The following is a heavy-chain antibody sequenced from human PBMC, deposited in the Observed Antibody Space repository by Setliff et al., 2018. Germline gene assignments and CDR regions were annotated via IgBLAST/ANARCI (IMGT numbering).Heavy chain of an antibody. CDR2: IYYSGNT. V-gene: IGHV4-38-2*01. Sequence: PSETLSLTCAVSVYSISRGCHWGWIRQPPGKGLEWIGSIYYSGNTYYNASLKGRVTISGDTSKNQFSLKLTAVTAADTAIYYCARHRAVAGAYYFDFWGQGTLVTVSS. CDR1: VYSISRGCH. J-gene: IGHJ4*02. D-gene: IGHD6-19*01. CDR3: ARHRAVAGAYYFDF.